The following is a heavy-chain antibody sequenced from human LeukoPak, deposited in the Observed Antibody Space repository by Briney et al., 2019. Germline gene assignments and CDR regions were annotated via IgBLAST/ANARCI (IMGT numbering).Heavy chain of an antibody. J-gene: IGHJ5*02. CDR2: IIPIFGTA. D-gene: IGHD5-12*01. V-gene: IGHV1-69*05. CDR3: ARTAPRDSGYVYNWFDP. Sequence: SVKVSCKASGGTFSSYAISWVRQAPGQGLEWVGRIIPIFGTANYAQKFQGRVTITTDESTSTAYMELSSLRSEDTAVYYCARTAPRDSGYVYNWFDPWGQGTLVTVSS. CDR1: GGTFSSYA.